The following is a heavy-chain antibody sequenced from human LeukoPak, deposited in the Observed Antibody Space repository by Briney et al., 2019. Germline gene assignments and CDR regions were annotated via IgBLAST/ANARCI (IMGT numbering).Heavy chain of an antibody. Sequence: SETLSLTCTVSGGSISSSSYYWGWIRQPPGKGLEWIGTIYYSGSTYYNPSLKSRVTVSADTSKNQFSLKLSSVTAADTAVYFCARRYYYIDYWGQGNLVTVSS. D-gene: IGHD5-18*01. V-gene: IGHV4-39*01. CDR3: ARRYYYIDY. CDR2: IYYSGST. CDR1: GGSISSSSYY. J-gene: IGHJ4*02.